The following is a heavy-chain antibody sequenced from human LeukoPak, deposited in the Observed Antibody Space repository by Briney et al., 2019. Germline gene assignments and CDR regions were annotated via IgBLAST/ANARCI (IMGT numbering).Heavy chain of an antibody. Sequence: PGGSLRLSCAASGFTFNAFGMNWVRQAPGKGLEWFSYIGTTSGATYYADSVKGRFTISRDNSNNTLYLQMNSLRAEDTAVYYCAKDRSSGSYPRGNEYWGRGTLVTVSS. J-gene: IGHJ4*02. CDR1: GFTFNAFG. V-gene: IGHV3-48*01. CDR3: AKDRSSGSYPRGNEY. D-gene: IGHD1-26*01. CDR2: IGTTSGAT.